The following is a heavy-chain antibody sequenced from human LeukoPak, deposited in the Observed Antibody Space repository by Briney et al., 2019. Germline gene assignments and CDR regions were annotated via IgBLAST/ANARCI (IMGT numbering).Heavy chain of an antibody. CDR3: AKDPQRFLESVGFDI. J-gene: IGHJ3*02. V-gene: IGHV3-30*02. Sequence: PGGSLRLSCAASGFTFSSYGMHWVRQAPGKGLEWVAFIRYDGSNKYYADSVKGRFTISRDNSKNTLYLQMNSLRAEDTAVYYCAKDPQRFLESVGFDIWGQGTMVTVSS. CDR2: IRYDGSNK. CDR1: GFTFSSYG. D-gene: IGHD3-3*01.